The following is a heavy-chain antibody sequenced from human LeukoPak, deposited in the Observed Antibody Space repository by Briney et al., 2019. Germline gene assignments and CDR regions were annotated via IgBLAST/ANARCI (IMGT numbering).Heavy chain of an antibody. CDR1: GFTFDDYD. J-gene: IGHJ4*02. Sequence: GGSLRLSCAASGFTFDDYDMHWVRQAPGKGLEWVSYISWNSSSIDYADSVKGRFTISRDNAKNSLYLQMNSLRAEDTALYYCAKDSNGPVITGLDYWGEGRLVGDCS. D-gene: IGHD1-14*01. CDR2: ISWNSSSI. CDR3: AKDSNGPVITGLDY. V-gene: IGHV3-9*01.